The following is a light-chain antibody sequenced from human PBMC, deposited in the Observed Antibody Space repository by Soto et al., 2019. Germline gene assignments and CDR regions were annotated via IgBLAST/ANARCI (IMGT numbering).Light chain of an antibody. CDR2: KAS. CDR3: LQVYSFPRT. J-gene: IGKJ1*01. V-gene: IGKV1-5*03. CDR1: QSISSW. Sequence: DIQMTQSPSTLSASVGDRVTITCRASQSISSWLAWYQQKPGKAPKLLIYKASSLQSGVPPRFSGSGSGTEFILSINNLQPEDFASYFCLQVYSFPRTFGLGTKVDIK.